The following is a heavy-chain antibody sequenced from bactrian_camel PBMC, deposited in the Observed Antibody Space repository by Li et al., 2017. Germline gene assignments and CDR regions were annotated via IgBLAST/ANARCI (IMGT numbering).Heavy chain of an antibody. CDR3: AAGRYHHLCDLGTGVSDDSNTAT. V-gene: IGHV3S53*01. J-gene: IGHJ4*01. CDR2: IGMDGRT. CDR1: VYTLRVNC. Sequence: HVQLVESGGGSVQAGGSLRLSCAHSVYTLRVNCMGWFRQAPGKERQGVAAIGMDGRTSAADSVKGRFTISKDNRNYTVFLRMNSLKPEDTAMYYCAAGRYHHLCDLGTGVSDDSNTATRAREPRSPSP. D-gene: IGHD4*01.